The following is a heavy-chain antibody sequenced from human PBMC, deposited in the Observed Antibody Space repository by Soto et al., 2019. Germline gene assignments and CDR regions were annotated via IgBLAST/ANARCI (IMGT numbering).Heavy chain of an antibody. V-gene: IGHV2-5*02. D-gene: IGHD3-22*01. J-gene: IGHJ3*02. CDR1: GLSLSTSGVG. CDR2: IYWDDDK. Sequence: QITLKESGPTLVKPTQTLTLTCTFSGLSLSTSGVGVGWIRQPPGKALEWLAVIYWDDDKRYSPSLKSRLTITKDTSKNQVVLTMTNMDPVDTATYYCAQGQRYYDSSGSDAFDIWGQGTMVTVSS. CDR3: AQGQRYYDSSGSDAFDI.